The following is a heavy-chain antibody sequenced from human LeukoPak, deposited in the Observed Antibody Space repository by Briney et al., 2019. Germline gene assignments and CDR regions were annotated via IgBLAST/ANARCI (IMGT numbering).Heavy chain of an antibody. Sequence: PGGSLRLSCAASGFTFSSYAMHWVRQAPGKGLEWVAVISNDGSNKYYADSVKGRFTISRDNSKNRLYLQMNSLRAEDTAVYYCAKEGSIFGVVIRPYYFDYWGQGTLVTVSS. J-gene: IGHJ4*02. CDR1: GFTFSSYA. V-gene: IGHV3-30*04. CDR3: AKEGSIFGVVIRPYYFDY. D-gene: IGHD3-3*01. CDR2: ISNDGSNK.